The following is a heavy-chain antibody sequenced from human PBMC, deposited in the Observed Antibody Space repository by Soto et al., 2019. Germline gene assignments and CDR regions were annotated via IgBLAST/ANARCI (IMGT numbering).Heavy chain of an antibody. V-gene: IGHV4-59*01. CDR2: IYYSGST. CDR3: ARGESSGWTKYFDY. Sequence: PSETLSLTCTVSGASISDYYWSWIRQPPGKGLEWIGYIYYSGSTNNNSSLKSRVTISLDTSKNQFSLKLTSVTAADTAVYYCARGESSGWTKYFDYWGQGMLVTVSS. J-gene: IGHJ4*02. D-gene: IGHD6-19*01. CDR1: GASISDYY.